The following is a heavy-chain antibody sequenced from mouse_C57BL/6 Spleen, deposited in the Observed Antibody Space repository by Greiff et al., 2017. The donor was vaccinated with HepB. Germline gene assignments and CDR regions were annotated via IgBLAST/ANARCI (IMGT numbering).Heavy chain of an antibody. CDR1: GYTFTSYW. V-gene: IGHV1-52*01. D-gene: IGHD2-4*01. CDR3: ARYWGLGWYFDV. J-gene: IGHJ1*03. Sequence: VQLQQPGAELVRPGSSVKLSCKASGYTFTSYWMHWVKQRPIQGLEWIGNIDPSDSETHYNQKFKDKATLTVDKSSSTAYMQLSSLTSEDSAVYYCARYWGLGWYFDVWGTGTTVTVSS. CDR2: IDPSDSET.